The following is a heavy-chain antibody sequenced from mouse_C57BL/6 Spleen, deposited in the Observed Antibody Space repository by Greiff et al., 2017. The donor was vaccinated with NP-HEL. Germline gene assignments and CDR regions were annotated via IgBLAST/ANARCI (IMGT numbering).Heavy chain of an antibody. D-gene: IGHD2-3*01. J-gene: IGHJ3*01. Sequence: VQLQQSGPELVKPGASVKISCKASGYTFTDYYMNWVKQSHGKSLEWIGDINPNNGGTSYNQKLKGKATLTVDKSSSTAYMELRSLTSEDSAVYYCARPNDGYYGVAWFAYWGQGSLVTVSA. CDR2: INPNNGGT. V-gene: IGHV1-26*01. CDR1: GYTFTDYY. CDR3: ARPNDGYYGVAWFAY.